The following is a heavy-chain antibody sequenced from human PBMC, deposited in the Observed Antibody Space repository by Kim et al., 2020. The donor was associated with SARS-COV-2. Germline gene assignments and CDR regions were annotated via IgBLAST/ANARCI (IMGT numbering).Heavy chain of an antibody. J-gene: IGHJ4*02. Sequence: SETLSLTCTVSGGSISSGGYYWSWIRQHPGKGLEWIGYIYYSGSTYYNPSLKSRVTISVDTSKNQFSLKLSSVTAADTAVYYCARTDYYGSGSYYKFRGQGTLVTVSS. D-gene: IGHD3-10*01. CDR3: ARTDYYGSGSYYKF. V-gene: IGHV4-31*03. CDR1: GGSISSGGYY. CDR2: IYYSGST.